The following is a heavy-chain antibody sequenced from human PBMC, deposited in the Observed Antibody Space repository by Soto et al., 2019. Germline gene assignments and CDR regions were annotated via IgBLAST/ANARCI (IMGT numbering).Heavy chain of an antibody. Sequence: QLQLQESGPGLVKPSETLSLTCSVSGGSISSVSYYWGWIRQPPGKGLEWIGSIYYSGSASYSPSLKSRVTMSVDTSKNQLSLELRSVTAADTAVYYCARLHCNSPNCVPLDPWGQGTLVTVSS. CDR2: IYYSGSA. CDR1: GGSISSVSYY. CDR3: ARLHCNSPNCVPLDP. D-gene: IGHD2-2*01. J-gene: IGHJ5*02. V-gene: IGHV4-39*01.